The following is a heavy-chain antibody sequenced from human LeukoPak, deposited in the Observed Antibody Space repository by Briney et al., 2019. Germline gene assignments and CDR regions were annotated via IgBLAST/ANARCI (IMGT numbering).Heavy chain of an antibody. CDR3: ARHFRLIGFGELLAFDT. J-gene: IGHJ4*02. Sequence: PSETLSLTCSVSDDAISTTAYYWSWVRQSPGKGLEWIGSIYYNGDTYYDPSLKSRISISIDTSKNQFSLSLNSMTAADSGVYYCARHFRLIGFGELLAFDTWGQGTRVIVSS. D-gene: IGHD3-10*01. CDR1: DDAISTTAYY. CDR2: IYYNGDT. V-gene: IGHV4-39*01.